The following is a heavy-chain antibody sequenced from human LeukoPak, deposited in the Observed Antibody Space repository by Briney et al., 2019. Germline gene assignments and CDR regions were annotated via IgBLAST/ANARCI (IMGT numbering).Heavy chain of an antibody. CDR1: GVSISSGSYY. V-gene: IGHV4-61*02. Sequence: SETLSLTCTVSGVSISSGSYYWSWIRQPAGKGLEWIGRIYTSGSTNYNPSLKSRVTISVDTSKNQFSLKLSSVTAADTAVYYCARVGVVPAAITSKESYYYYMDVWGKGTTVTVPS. D-gene: IGHD2-2*02. CDR2: IYTSGST. CDR3: ARVGVVPAAITSKESYYYYMDV. J-gene: IGHJ6*03.